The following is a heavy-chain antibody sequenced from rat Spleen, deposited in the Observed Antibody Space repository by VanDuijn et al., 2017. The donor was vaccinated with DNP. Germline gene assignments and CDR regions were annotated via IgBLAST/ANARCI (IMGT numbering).Heavy chain of an antibody. D-gene: IGHD1-11*01. CDR3: TTDFERGY. CDR2: IGSDGSRT. V-gene: IGHV5S10*01. Sequence: EVQVVESGGGLVQPGRSLKLSCTASGFTFSGSAMAWVRQTPEKGLEWVATIGSDGSRTYYRDSVKGRFTISRDNEKSTLYLQMDSLRSEDTATYYCTTDFERGYWGQGVMVTVSS. CDR1: GFTFSGSA. J-gene: IGHJ2*01.